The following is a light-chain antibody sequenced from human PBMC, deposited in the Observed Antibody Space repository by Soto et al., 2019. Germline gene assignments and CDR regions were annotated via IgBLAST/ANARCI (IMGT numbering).Light chain of an antibody. CDR2: GAS. CDR3: QQYDRSPLIT. Sequence: EIVLTQSPGTRSLSPGERATLSCRASQTVTSNNLAWYQQRAVQAPRRLIYGASTRAADIPDRFSGSGSGTDFTLTISRLEPEDFAVDYCQQYDRSPLITFGGGTKVEIK. J-gene: IGKJ4*01. V-gene: IGKV3-20*01. CDR1: QTVTSNN.